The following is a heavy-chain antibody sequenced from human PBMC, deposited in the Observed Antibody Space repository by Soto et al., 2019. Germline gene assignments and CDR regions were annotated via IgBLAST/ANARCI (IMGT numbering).Heavy chain of an antibody. J-gene: IGHJ4*02. V-gene: IGHV3-72*01. CDR3: TRVSSGRSSGYLDS. CDR1: GFTFSDYY. Sequence: PGGSLRLSCVTSGFTFSDYYMDWVRQAPGKGLEWVGRSRNKANSYSTEYAASVKGRFTISRDESKNSLYMQMDSLKSEDTAVYYCTRVSSGRSSGYLDSWGQGTLVTVSS. CDR2: SRNKANSYST. D-gene: IGHD3-22*01.